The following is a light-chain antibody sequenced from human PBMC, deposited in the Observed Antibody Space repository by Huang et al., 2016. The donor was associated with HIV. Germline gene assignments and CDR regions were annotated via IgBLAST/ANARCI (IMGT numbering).Light chain of an antibody. CDR3: QQYNNWPRT. Sequence: ERVMTKSPDTLSGSPGERATLSCRASQGVSSNLAWYQQKPGQDPRLLLYGASTRCTGIPARFSGSGSETDFTLTIRSLQSEDSAVYYCQQYNNWPRTFGQGTKLEIK. CDR1: QGVSSN. CDR2: GAS. J-gene: IGKJ2*01. V-gene: IGKV3-15*01.